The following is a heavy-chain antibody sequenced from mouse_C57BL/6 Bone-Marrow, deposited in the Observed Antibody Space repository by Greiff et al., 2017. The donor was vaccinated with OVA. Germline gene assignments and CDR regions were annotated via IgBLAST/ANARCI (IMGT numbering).Heavy chain of an antibody. J-gene: IGHJ2*01. CDR3: ARSGLCFDY. Sequence: EVKLMESGPVLVKPGASVKMSCKASGYTFTDYYMNWVKQSHGKSLEWIGVINPYNGGTSYNQKFKGKATLTVDKSSSTAYMELNSLTSEDSAVYYCARSGLCFDYWGQGTTLTVSS. V-gene: IGHV1-19*01. CDR1: GYTFTDYY. CDR2: INPYNGGT. D-gene: IGHD3-3*01.